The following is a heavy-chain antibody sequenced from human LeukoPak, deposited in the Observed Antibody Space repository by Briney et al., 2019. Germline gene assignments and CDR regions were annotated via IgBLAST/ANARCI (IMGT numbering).Heavy chain of an antibody. J-gene: IGHJ5*02. D-gene: IGHD6-13*01. V-gene: IGHV4-59*01. CDR3: ARDSSSWSNWFDP. CDR1: GGSISSYY. CDR2: IYYSGST. Sequence: SETLSLTCTVSGGSISSYYWSWIRQPPGKGLEWIGYIYYSGSTNYNPSLKSRVTISVDTSKNQFSLKLSSVTAADTAVYYCARDSSSWSNWFDPWGQGTLVTVSS.